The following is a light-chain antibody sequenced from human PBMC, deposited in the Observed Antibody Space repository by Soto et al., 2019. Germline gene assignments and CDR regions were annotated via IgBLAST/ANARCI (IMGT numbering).Light chain of an antibody. CDR1: HSISSY. CDR3: QQTYCTPEIT. V-gene: IGKV1-39*01. J-gene: IGKJ3*01. CDR2: AAS. Sequence: DIQMTQPPSSLSASVGARITIACQARHSISSYLNWYQQKPGKAPQLLIYAASSLQSGVPSRFSGSGSDTDFTLTLSSLQPDDFATYYCQQTYCTPEITFGPGPKVHIK.